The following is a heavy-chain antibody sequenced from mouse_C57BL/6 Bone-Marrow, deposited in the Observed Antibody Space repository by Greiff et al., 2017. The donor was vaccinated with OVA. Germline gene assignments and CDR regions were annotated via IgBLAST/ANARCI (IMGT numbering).Heavy chain of an antibody. CDR2: INPYNGGT. D-gene: IGHD1-1*01. CDR1: GYTFTDYY. V-gene: IGHV1-19*01. Sequence: VQLKQSGPVLVKPGASVKMSCKASGYTFTDYYMNWVKQSHGKSLEWIGVINPYNGGTSYNQKFKGKATLTVDKSSITAYMELNSLTSEDSAVYYCARSLLLRSLDYWGQGTTLTVSS. CDR3: ARSLLLRSLDY. J-gene: IGHJ2*01.